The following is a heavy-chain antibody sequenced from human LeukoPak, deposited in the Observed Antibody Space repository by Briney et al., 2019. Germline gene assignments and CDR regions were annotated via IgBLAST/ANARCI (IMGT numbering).Heavy chain of an antibody. CDR3: ARSIAVAGRIQLFDY. V-gene: IGHV3-64*01. Sequence: PGGSLRLSCAASGFTFSSYAMHWVRQAPGKGLEYVSAISSNGGSTYYANSVMGRFTISRDNSKNTLYLQMGSLRAEDMAVYYCARSIAVAGRIQLFDYWGQGTLVTVSS. CDR2: ISSNGGST. J-gene: IGHJ4*02. CDR1: GFTFSSYA. D-gene: IGHD6-19*01.